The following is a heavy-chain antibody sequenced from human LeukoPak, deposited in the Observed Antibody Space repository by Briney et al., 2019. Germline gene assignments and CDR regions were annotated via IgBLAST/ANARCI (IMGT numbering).Heavy chain of an antibody. Sequence: GGSLRLSCAASGFTFSSYWMHWVRQAPGKGLGWVSRINSDGSSTSYADSVKGRFTISRDNAKNTLYLQMNSLRAEDTAVYYCARGGVTTVVTHYYYGMDVWGQGTTVTVSS. CDR2: INSDGSST. V-gene: IGHV3-74*01. CDR1: GFTFSSYW. CDR3: ARGGVTTVVTHYYYGMDV. D-gene: IGHD4-23*01. J-gene: IGHJ6*01.